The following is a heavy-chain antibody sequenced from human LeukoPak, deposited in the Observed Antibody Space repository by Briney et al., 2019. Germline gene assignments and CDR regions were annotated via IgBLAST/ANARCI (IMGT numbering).Heavy chain of an antibody. J-gene: IGHJ4*02. CDR3: ASPRKESSSWDYYYFDY. Sequence: SSETLSLTCTVSGGSISSSSYYWGWIRQPPGKGLEWIGSIYYSGSTYYNPSLKSRVTISVDTSKNQFSLKLSSVTAADTAVYYCASPRKESSSWDYYYFDYWGQGTLVTVSS. D-gene: IGHD6-13*01. CDR2: IYYSGST. CDR1: GGSISSSSYY. V-gene: IGHV4-39*07.